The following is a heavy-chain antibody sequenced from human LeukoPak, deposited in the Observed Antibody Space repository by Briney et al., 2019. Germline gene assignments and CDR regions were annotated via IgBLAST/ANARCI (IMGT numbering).Heavy chain of an antibody. J-gene: IGHJ4*02. Sequence: PGGSLRLSCAASGFAFSSYAMSWVRQAPGKGLEWVSTITGSGGSTYYADSVKGRFTISRDNSKNTLYLQMNSLRAEDTAVYYCARDPVMITFGGVIAPPMFFDYRGQGTLVTVSS. CDR2: ITGSGGST. CDR1: GFAFSSYA. CDR3: ARDPVMITFGGVIAPPMFFDY. V-gene: IGHV3-23*01. D-gene: IGHD3-16*02.